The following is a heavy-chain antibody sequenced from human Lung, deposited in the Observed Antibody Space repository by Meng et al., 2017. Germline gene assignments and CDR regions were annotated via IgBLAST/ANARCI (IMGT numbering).Heavy chain of an antibody. V-gene: IGHV1-18*01. D-gene: IGHD2-15*01. Sequence: QVTLMQSGAEVKKPGASVKVSRKASGYTFTTYGISWVRQAPGQGLEWMGWISPYNGYTSSIQKFQGRVTMTTDTSTSTAYMELMSLGSDDTAVYYCAILSHCTGGTCYPYDYWGQGTLVTVSS. CDR3: AILSHCTGGTCYPYDY. J-gene: IGHJ4*02. CDR1: GYTFTTYG. CDR2: ISPYNGYT.